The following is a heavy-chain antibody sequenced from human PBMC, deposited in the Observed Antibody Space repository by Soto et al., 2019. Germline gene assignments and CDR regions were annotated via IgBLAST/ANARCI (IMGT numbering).Heavy chain of an antibody. CDR3: ARSLLRGYYFDY. CDR1: GGSISSYY. CDR2: IYYSGST. D-gene: IGHD1-26*01. Sequence: SETLSLTCTVSGGSISSYYWSWIRQPPGKGLEWIGYIYYSGSTNYNPSLKSRVTISVDTSKNQFSLKLSSVTAADTAVYYCARSLLRGYYFDYWGQGTLVTVSS. V-gene: IGHV4-59*01. J-gene: IGHJ4*02.